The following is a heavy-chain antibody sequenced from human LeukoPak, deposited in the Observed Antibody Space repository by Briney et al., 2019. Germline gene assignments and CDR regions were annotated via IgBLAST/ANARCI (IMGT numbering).Heavy chain of an antibody. V-gene: IGHV3-23*01. J-gene: IGHJ4*02. Sequence: PGGSLRLSCAASGFTFSSYWMHWVRQAPGKGLEWVSSISGSGGGTYYADSVKGRFTISRDDSKNTMYLQMNSLRAEDTALFYCAKVRGDYCFDYWGQGTLVTVSS. D-gene: IGHD2-21*02. CDR2: ISGSGGGT. CDR1: GFTFSSYW. CDR3: AKVRGDYCFDY.